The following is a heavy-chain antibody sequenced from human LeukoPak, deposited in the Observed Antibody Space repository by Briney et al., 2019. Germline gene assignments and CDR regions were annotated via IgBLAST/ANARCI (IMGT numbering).Heavy chain of an antibody. J-gene: IGHJ4*02. CDR3: AREGSYCVGGDCYSFDF. D-gene: IGHD2-21*02. CDR1: GYRFISNY. CDR2: MHPGNGNT. Sequence: ASVKVSCKASGYRFISNYIQWVRQAPGLGREWMGWMHPGNGNTRYAEKFQGRVTMTRETSINTAYMDLSSLRSDDTAVYYCAREGSYCVGGDCYSFDFWGQGTLITVPS. V-gene: IGHV1-2*02.